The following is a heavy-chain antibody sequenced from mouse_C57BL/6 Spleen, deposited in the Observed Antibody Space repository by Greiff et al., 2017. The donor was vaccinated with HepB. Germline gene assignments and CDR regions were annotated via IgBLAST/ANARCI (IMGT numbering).Heavy chain of an antibody. CDR2: IHPNSGST. Sequence: VQLQQPGAELVKPGASVKLSCKASGYTFTSYWMHWVKQRPGQGLEWIGMIHPNSGSTNYNEKFKSKATLTVDKSSSTAYMQLSSLTSEDSAVYYCARSSNWDVGRYFDVWGTGTTVTVSS. CDR1: GYTFTSYW. J-gene: IGHJ1*03. V-gene: IGHV1-64*01. CDR3: ARSSNWDVGRYFDV. D-gene: IGHD4-1*01.